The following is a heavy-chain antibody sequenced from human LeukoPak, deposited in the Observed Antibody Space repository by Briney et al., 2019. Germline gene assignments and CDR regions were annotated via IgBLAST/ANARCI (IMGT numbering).Heavy chain of an antibody. J-gene: IGHJ3*02. V-gene: IGHV3-48*03. CDR1: GFPLSRCK. Sequence: PGGSLRLSCGASGFPLSRCKMKWVRQAPGKGLEWVSYISSSGSTIYYADSVKGRFTISRDKAKNSLYLQMHSLRAEDSAVYYYVSWYDAFDIWGQGTMVTVSS. CDR2: ISSSGSTI. CDR3: VSWYDAFDI. D-gene: IGHD2-15*01.